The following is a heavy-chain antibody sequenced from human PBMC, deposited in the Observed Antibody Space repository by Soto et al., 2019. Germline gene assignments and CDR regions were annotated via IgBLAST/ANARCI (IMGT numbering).Heavy chain of an antibody. CDR1: GYTFTSYG. CDR3: ARDSPQLVPFDY. J-gene: IGHJ4*02. CDR2: ISAYNGNT. V-gene: IGHV1-18*01. D-gene: IGHD6-13*01. Sequence: ASVKVSCKASGYTFTSYGISWVRQAPGQGLEWMGWISAYNGNTNYAQKLQGRVTMTTDTSTSTAYMELRSLGSDDTAVYYCARDSPQLVPFDYWGQGTLVTVSS.